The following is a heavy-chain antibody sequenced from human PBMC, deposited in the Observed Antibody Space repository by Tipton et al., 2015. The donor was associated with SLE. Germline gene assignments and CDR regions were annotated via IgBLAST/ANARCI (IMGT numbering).Heavy chain of an antibody. D-gene: IGHD6-19*01. CDR1: GGSFSGYY. V-gene: IGHV4-34*01. CDR2: INHSGST. J-gene: IGHJ4*02. CDR3: ASWSPERTSGWSRFDY. Sequence: TLSLTCAVYGGSFSGYYWSWIRQSPGKGLEWIGEINHSGSTYYNPSLKSRVTISVDTSKNQFSLKLSSVTAADTAVYYCASWSPERTSGWSRFDYWGQGTLAPVSS.